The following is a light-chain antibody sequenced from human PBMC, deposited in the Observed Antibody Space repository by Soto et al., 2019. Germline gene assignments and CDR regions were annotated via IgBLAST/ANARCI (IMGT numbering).Light chain of an antibody. Sequence: DIQMTQSPSTLSASVGDRVTITCRASQRISTWLAWYQQKPGKAPKLLIYKASSLESGVPSRFSGSGSGTEFTLTISSLQPDDFATYLCQQYNSYPRTFGQGTKLEIK. CDR1: QRISTW. CDR2: KAS. J-gene: IGKJ2*01. V-gene: IGKV1-5*03. CDR3: QQYNSYPRT.